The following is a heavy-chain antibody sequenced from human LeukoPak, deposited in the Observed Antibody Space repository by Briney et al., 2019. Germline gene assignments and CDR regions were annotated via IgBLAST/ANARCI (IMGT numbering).Heavy chain of an antibody. CDR1: GGSITSTSYY. CDR3: ARRPIFGVVKEAFDA. D-gene: IGHD3-3*01. Sequence: SETLSLTCTVSGGSITSTSYYWGWIRQPPGKGLEWIGSFYYSGTTYYNPSLKSRVTISVDTSKTQFSLEVNSVTAADTAVYYCARRPIFGVVKEAFDAWGQGTLATVS. V-gene: IGHV4-39*01. J-gene: IGHJ5*02. CDR2: FYYSGTT.